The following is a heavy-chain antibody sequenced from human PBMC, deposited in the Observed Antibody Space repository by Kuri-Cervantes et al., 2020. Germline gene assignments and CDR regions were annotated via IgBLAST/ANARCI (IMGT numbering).Heavy chain of an antibody. CDR1: GGSISSSSYY. D-gene: IGHD1-26*01. Sequence: GSLRLSCTVSGGSISSSSYYWGWIRQPPGKGLEWIGSTYYSGSTYYNPSLKSRVTISVDTSKNQFSLKLSSVTAADTAVYYCARHGPDVIVGATIHWYFDLWGRGTLVTVSS. V-gene: IGHV4-39*01. J-gene: IGHJ2*01. CDR2: TYYSGST. CDR3: ARHGPDVIVGATIHWYFDL.